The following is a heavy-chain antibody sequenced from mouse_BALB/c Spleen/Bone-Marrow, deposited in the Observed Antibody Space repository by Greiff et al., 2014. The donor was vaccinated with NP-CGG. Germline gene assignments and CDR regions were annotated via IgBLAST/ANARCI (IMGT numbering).Heavy chain of an antibody. CDR3: ARGRFAY. Sequence: VQLQQSGAELAKPGASVKMSCKASGYTFTSYWMHWVKQRPGQGLEWIGYINPSTGYTEYNQKFKDKATLTADKSSSTAYMQRSSLTSEDSAVYFCARGRFAYWGQGTLVTVSA. J-gene: IGHJ3*01. CDR2: INPSTGYT. V-gene: IGHV1-7*01. CDR1: GYTFTSYW.